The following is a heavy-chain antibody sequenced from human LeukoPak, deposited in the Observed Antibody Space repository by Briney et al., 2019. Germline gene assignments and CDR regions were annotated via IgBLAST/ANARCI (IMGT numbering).Heavy chain of an antibody. Sequence: GASVKVSCKASGGTFSSYAISWVRQAPGQGLEWMGRIIPILGIANYAQKFQGRVTITADKSTSTAYMELSSLRSEDTAVYYCARAPEVQVTAMALDYWGQGTLVTVSS. J-gene: IGHJ4*02. D-gene: IGHD5-18*01. CDR3: ARAPEVQVTAMALDY. CDR1: GGTFSSYA. V-gene: IGHV1-69*04. CDR2: IIPILGIA.